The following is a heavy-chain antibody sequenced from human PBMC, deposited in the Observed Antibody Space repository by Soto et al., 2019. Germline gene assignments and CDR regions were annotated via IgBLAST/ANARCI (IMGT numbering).Heavy chain of an antibody. CDR3: ARGLSYGLGSYALFDAFDT. D-gene: IGHD3-10*01. CDR2: ISWNSGSI. CDR1: GFIFDDYA. Sequence: EVQLVESGGGLVQPGRSLRLSCAASGFIFDDYAMHWVRQAPGKGLEWGSGISWNSGSIDYADSVTGRFTSSRDNAKNSLCLQMNNLRAGDTALDYCARGLSYGLGSYALFDAFDTWGQGTRVTVSS. V-gene: IGHV3-9*01. J-gene: IGHJ3*02.